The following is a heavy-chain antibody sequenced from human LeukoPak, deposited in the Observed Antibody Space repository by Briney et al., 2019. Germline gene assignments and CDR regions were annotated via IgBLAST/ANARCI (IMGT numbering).Heavy chain of an antibody. Sequence: GGSLRLSCAASGFTSSSYGMHWVRQAPGKGLEWVAFIRYDGSNKYYADSVKGRFTISRDNSKNTLYLQMNSLRAEDTAVYYCAKDQGAGDSSGSPDYWGQGTLVTVSS. D-gene: IGHD3-22*01. CDR2: IRYDGSNK. CDR1: GFTSSSYG. CDR3: AKDQGAGDSSGSPDY. J-gene: IGHJ4*02. V-gene: IGHV3-30*02.